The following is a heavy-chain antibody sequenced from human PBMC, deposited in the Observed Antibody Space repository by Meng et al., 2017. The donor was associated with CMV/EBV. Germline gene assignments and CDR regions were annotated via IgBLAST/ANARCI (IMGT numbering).Heavy chain of an antibody. CDR3: ATVLLVVVAATHAFDF. D-gene: IGHD2-15*01. V-gene: IGHV1-24*01. J-gene: IGHJ3*01. Sequence: ASVKVSCKVSGYTLTELSIHWVRQAPGKGLEWMGSFDPEDGETIYAQKFQGRVTVTEDTSTDTAYMELSSLRSEDTAVYYCATVLLVVVAATHAFDFWGQGTMVTV. CDR1: GYTLTELS. CDR2: FDPEDGET.